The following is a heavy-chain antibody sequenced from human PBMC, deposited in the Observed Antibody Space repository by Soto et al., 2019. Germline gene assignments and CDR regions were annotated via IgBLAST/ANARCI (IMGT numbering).Heavy chain of an antibody. D-gene: IGHD3-10*01. CDR2: ISSSGSTI. J-gene: IGHJ6*02. CDR3: AWFGESYYYYGMDV. CDR1: GFTFSSYE. Sequence: GGSLRLSCAASGFTFSSYEMNWVRQAPGKGLEWVSYISSSGSTIYYADSVKGRFTISRDNAKNSLYLQMNSLRAEDTAVYYCAWFGESYYYYGMDVWGQGTMVTVSS. V-gene: IGHV3-48*03.